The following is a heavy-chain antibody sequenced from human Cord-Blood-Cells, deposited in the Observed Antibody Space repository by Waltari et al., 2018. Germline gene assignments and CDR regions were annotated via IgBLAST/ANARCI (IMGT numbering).Heavy chain of an antibody. CDR3: ARALTIFGVGPYGMDV. CDR1: GYTFTGYY. V-gene: IGHV1-2*04. D-gene: IGHD3-3*01. J-gene: IGHJ6*02. Sequence: QVQLVQSGAEVKKPGASVKVSCKASGYTFTGYYMHWVRQAPGQGLEWMGWINPNSGGTNYAQKFQGWVTMTRDTSISTAYMELSRLRSDDTAVYYCARALTIFGVGPYGMDVWGQGTTVTVSS. CDR2: INPNSGGT.